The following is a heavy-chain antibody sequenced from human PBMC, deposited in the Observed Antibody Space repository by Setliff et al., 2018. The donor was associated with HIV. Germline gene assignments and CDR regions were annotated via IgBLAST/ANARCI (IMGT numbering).Heavy chain of an antibody. CDR3: AKDYGDGHNWGAFDI. J-gene: IGHJ3*02. V-gene: IGHV3-9*01. D-gene: IGHD1-1*01. Sequence: GGSLRLSCEASGFTFDDYAMHWGRQVPGKGPEWVSGITWNSGTIAYADSVKGRFTISRDNAKKYVYLQMNSLRVEDTALYFCAKDYGDGHNWGAFDIWGQGTMVTVSS. CDR1: GFTFDDYA. CDR2: ITWNSGTI.